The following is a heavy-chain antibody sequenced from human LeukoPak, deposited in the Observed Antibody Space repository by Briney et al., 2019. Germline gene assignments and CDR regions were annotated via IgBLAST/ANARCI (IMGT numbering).Heavy chain of an antibody. CDR2: INHSGST. V-gene: IGHV4-34*01. CDR1: GGSFSGYY. CDR3: AYGDYAKPFDY. D-gene: IGHD4-17*01. J-gene: IGHJ4*02. Sequence: SETLSLTCAVYGGSFSGYYWSWIRQPPGKGLEWIGEINHSGSTNYNPSLKSRVTISVDTSKNQFSLKLSSVTAADTAVYYCAYGDYAKPFDYWGQGTLVTVSS.